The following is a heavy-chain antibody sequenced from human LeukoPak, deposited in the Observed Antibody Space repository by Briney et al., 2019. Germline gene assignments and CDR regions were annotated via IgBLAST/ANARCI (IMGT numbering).Heavy chain of an antibody. CDR1: GFTFSSYG. D-gene: IGHD1-26*01. V-gene: IGHV3-30*02. CDR3: AKDLVGANSPLYFDY. J-gene: IGHJ4*02. Sequence: GGSLRLSCAASGFTFSSYGKHWVRQAPGKGLEWVAFIRYDGSNKYYADSVKGRFTISRDNSKNTLYLQMNSLRAEDTAVYYCAKDLVGANSPLYFDYWGQGTLVTVSS. CDR2: IRYDGSNK.